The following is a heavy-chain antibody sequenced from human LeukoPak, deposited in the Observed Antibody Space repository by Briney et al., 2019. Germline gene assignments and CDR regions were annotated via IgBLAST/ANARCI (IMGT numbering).Heavy chain of an antibody. J-gene: IGHJ4*02. Sequence: GRSLRLSCAASGFTFSSYAMHWVRQAPGKGLEWVAVISYDGSNKYYADSVKGRFTISRDNSKNTLYLQMNSLRAEDTAVYYCASSYPGWGSYRYTYLNYWGQGTLVTVSS. CDR3: ASSYPGWGSYRYTYLNY. CDR2: ISYDGSNK. CDR1: GFTFSSYA. D-gene: IGHD3-16*02. V-gene: IGHV3-30-3*01.